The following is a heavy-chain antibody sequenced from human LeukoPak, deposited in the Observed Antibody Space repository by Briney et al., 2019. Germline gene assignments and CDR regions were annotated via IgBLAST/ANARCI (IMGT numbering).Heavy chain of an antibody. CDR2: ISSCSSYI. D-gene: IGHD3-10*01. CDR3: ARGYGSGSYGGPGFDY. CDR1: GYPYSSYS. J-gene: IGHJ4*02. V-gene: IGHV3-21*01. Sequence: GGSLRLFCAASGYPYSSYSMIWVRQAPGKGLEWVSSISSCSSYIHYADSVKGQFTSSRDNAKNSLYLQMDSLRAEDTAVYYCARGYGSGSYGGPGFDYWGQGTLVTVSS.